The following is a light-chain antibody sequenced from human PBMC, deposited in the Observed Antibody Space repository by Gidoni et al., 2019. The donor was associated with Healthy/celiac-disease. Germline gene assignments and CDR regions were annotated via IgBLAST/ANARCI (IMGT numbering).Light chain of an antibody. Sequence: EIVLTQSPATLSLSPGARATLSCRASQSVSSYLAWYQQKPGQAPRLLIYDASNRATGIPARFSGSGSGTDFTLTISSLEPEDFAVYYCQQRSNWPPTFGQGTKLEIK. J-gene: IGKJ2*01. V-gene: IGKV3-11*01. CDR3: QQRSNWPPT. CDR1: QSVSSY. CDR2: DAS.